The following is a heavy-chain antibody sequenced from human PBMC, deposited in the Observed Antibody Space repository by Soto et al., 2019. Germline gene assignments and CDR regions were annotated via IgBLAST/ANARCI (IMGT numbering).Heavy chain of an antibody. Sequence: EVQLVESGGGLVQPGGSLRLSCAASGFTFSSYSMNWVRQAPGKGLEWVSYISSSSSTIYYAYSVKGRFTISRDNAKNSLYLQMNSLRDEDTAVYYCARGPTYYYDRSGYYYGFDYYGMDVWGQGTTVTVSS. CDR2: ISSSSSTI. CDR1: GFTFSSYS. V-gene: IGHV3-48*02. D-gene: IGHD3-22*01. CDR3: ARGPTYYYDRSGYYYGFDYYGMDV. J-gene: IGHJ6*02.